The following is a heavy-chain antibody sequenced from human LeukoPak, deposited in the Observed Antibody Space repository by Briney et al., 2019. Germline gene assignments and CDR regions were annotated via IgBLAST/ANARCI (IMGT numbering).Heavy chain of an antibody. J-gene: IGHJ5*02. D-gene: IGHD1-26*01. CDR2: IYTSGST. Sequence: SETLSLTCTVSSGSISSYYWSWIRQPAGKGLEWIGRIYTSGSTNYNPSLKSRVTMSVDTSKNQFSLKLSSVTAADTAVHYCARDYVVGAKRLDPWGQGTLVTVSS. CDR3: ARDYVVGAKRLDP. CDR1: SGSISSYY. V-gene: IGHV4-4*07.